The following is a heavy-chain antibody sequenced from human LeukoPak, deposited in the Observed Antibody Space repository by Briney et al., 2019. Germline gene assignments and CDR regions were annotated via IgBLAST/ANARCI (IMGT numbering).Heavy chain of an antibody. V-gene: IGHV1-2*02. CDR1: GYTFTGYY. D-gene: IGHD6-19*01. Sequence: ASVKVSCKASGYTFTGYYMHWVRQAPGQGLEWMGWINPNSGGTNYAQKFQGRVTITRNTSISTAYMELSSLRSEDTAVYYCARGTSYSSGEVHYWGQGTLVTVSS. CDR3: ARGTSYSSGEVHY. CDR2: INPNSGGT. J-gene: IGHJ4*02.